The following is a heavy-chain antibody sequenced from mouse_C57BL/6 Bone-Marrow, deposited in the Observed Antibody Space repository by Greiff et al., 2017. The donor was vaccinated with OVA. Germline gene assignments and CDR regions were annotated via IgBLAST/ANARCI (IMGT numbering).Heavy chain of an antibody. Sequence: VELQQSGPELVKPGASVKISCKASGYAFSSSWMNWVKQRPGKGLEWIGRIYPGDGDTNYNGKFKGKATLTADTSSSTAYMQLSSLTSEDSEVYFCAIPYGAYWGQGTLVTVSA. D-gene: IGHD1-1*02. CDR3: AIPYGAY. CDR1: GYAFSSSW. CDR2: IYPGDGDT. J-gene: IGHJ3*01. V-gene: IGHV1-82*01.